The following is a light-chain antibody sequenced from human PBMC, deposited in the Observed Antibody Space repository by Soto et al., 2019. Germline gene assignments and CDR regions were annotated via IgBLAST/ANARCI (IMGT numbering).Light chain of an antibody. J-gene: IGKJ1*01. CDR1: QNINNW. Sequence: GDRVTITCRASQNINNWVAWYQQKPGKAPKFLIYDASTFQRGVPSRFCGSGFGTEFSLTISSLQPDDFGSYYCQHTRPFGQGTTVEIK. V-gene: IGKV1-5*01. CDR2: DAS. CDR3: QHTRP.